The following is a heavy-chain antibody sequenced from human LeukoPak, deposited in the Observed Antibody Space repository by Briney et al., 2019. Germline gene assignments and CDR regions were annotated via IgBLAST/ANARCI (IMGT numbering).Heavy chain of an antibody. V-gene: IGHV4-39*07. D-gene: IGHD6-13*01. J-gene: IGHJ4*02. CDR1: GGSISSSNYY. CDR2: IYYSGST. CDR3: ARDSSSGNAYDY. Sequence: PSETLSLTCSVSGGSISSSNYYWGWIRQPPGKGLEWIGSIYYSGSTYYNPSLKSRVTISVDTSKNQFSLKLSSVTAADTAVYYCARDSSSGNAYDYWGQGTLVTVSS.